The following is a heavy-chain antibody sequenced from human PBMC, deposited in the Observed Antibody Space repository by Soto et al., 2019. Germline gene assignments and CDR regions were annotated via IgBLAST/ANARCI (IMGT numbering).Heavy chain of an antibody. Sequence: GGSLRLSCAASGFTFSSYGMHWVRQAPGKGLEWVAVISYDGSNKYYADSVKGRFTISRDNSKNTLYLQMNSLRAEDTAVYYCAKDAAPPYYYDSSGLDYWGQGTLVTVSS. CDR3: AKDAAPPYYYDSSGLDY. J-gene: IGHJ4*02. V-gene: IGHV3-30*18. CDR2: ISYDGSNK. D-gene: IGHD3-22*01. CDR1: GFTFSSYG.